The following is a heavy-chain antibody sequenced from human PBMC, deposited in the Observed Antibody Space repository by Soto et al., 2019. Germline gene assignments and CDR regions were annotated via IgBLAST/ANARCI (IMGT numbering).Heavy chain of an antibody. CDR3: ARGELWQTNYYMDV. Sequence: SETLSLTCTVSGGSISSYYWSWIRQPPGKGLEWIGYIYYSGSTNYNPSLKSRVTISVDTSKNQFSLKLSSVTAADTAVYYCARGELWQTNYYMDVWGKGTTVTVSS. D-gene: IGHD3-10*01. CDR2: IYYSGST. CDR1: GGSISSYY. J-gene: IGHJ6*03. V-gene: IGHV4-59*08.